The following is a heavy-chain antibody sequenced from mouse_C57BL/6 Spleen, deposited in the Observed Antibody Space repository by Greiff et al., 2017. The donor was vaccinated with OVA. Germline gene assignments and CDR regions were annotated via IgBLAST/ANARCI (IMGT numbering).Heavy chain of an antibody. D-gene: IGHD1-1*01. V-gene: IGHV1-62-2*01. CDR2: FYPGSGSI. Sequence: HVQLQESGAELVKPGASVKLSCKASGYTFTEYTIHWVKQRSGQGLEWIGWFYPGSGSIKYNEKFKDKATLTADKSSSTVYMELSRLTSEDSAVYFCARHEEDYYGSSPYAMDYWGQGTSVTVSS. CDR3: ARHEEDYYGSSPYAMDY. CDR1: GYTFTEYT. J-gene: IGHJ4*01.